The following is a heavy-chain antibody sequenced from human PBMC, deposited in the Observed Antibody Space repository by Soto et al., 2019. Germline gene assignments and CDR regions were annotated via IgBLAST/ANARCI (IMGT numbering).Heavy chain of an antibody. V-gene: IGHV4-31*03. D-gene: IGHD3-10*01. CDR2: IYYNGTT. J-gene: IGHJ4*02. CDR1: GGSISSPNFY. CDR3: AKDQLWFGESVPNY. Sequence: SSETLSLTCTVSGGSISSPNFYWSWIRQHPGKGLEWIGHIYYNGTTYYNPTLKSRVSISVDTSKNQFSLKLSSVTAADTAVYYCAKDQLWFGESVPNYWGQGTLVTVSS.